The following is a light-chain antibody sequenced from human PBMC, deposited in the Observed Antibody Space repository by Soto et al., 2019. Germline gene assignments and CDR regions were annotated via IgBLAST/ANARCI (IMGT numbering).Light chain of an antibody. CDR1: QSVTINY. Sequence: EIVLTQSPGTLSLSPGERATLSCRASQSVTINYLAWYQQKPGQAPWLLIYGASTRATGIPDKFSGSGSGTDFTLTISRLEPEDFAVYYCQQYGSSPFTFGPGTKVDIK. J-gene: IGKJ3*01. CDR3: QQYGSSPFT. CDR2: GAS. V-gene: IGKV3-20*01.